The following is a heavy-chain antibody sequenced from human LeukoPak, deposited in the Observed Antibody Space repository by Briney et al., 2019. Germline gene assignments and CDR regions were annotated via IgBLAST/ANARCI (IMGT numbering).Heavy chain of an antibody. J-gene: IGHJ4*02. CDR1: GGTFSSYA. V-gene: IGHV1-69*05. CDR3: ASLGVTMIVI. CDR2: IIPIFGTA. D-gene: IGHD3-22*01. Sequence: GASVKVSCKASGGTFSSYAISWVRQAPGQGLEWMGRIIPIFGTANYAQTFQGRVTITTDESTSTAYMELSSLRSEDTAVYYCASLGVTMIVIWGQGTLVTVSS.